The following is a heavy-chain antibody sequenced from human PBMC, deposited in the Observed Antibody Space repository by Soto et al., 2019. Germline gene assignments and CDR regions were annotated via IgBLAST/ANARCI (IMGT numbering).Heavy chain of an antibody. Sequence: ASVKVSCKASVYTFTGYYMHWVRQAPGQGLEGMGWINPNSGRTNYVQKFQGRVTMTRDTSISTAYMELSRLRSDDAAVYYRARERTAADLYDTSGGIWAHDYCGDGTLVTVCS. J-gene: IGHJ4*01. CDR1: VYTFTGYY. CDR2: INPNSGRT. V-gene: IGHV1-2*02. CDR3: ARERTAADLYDTSGGIWAHDY. D-gene: IGHD3-22*01.